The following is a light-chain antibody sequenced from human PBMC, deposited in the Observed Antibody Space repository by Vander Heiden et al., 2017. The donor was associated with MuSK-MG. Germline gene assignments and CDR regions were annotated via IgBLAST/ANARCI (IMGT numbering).Light chain of an antibody. CDR1: KSSSNY. Sequence: DVQMTQSPSSLSASVGDRVTITGRASKSSSNYLDWYQQKPGKAPKLLIYAASSLQSGVPSGFSGSGSGTDFTLTISRLQPEDFATYYCQQSDNTPQTFGQGTKVEIK. V-gene: IGKV1-39*01. J-gene: IGKJ1*01. CDR2: AAS. CDR3: QQSDNTPQT.